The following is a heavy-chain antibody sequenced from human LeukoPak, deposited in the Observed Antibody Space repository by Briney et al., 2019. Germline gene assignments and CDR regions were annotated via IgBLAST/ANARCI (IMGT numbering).Heavy chain of an antibody. CDR1: GFTFDDYG. Sequence: PGGSLRLSCAASGFTFDDYGMSWVRQAPGKGLEWVSGINWNGGSTGYADSVKGRFTISRDNAKNSLYLQMNSLRAEDTALYYCAREIVVVPAAYYFDYWGQGTLVTVSS. CDR3: AREIVVVPAAYYFDY. CDR2: INWNGGST. J-gene: IGHJ4*02. D-gene: IGHD2-2*01. V-gene: IGHV3-20*04.